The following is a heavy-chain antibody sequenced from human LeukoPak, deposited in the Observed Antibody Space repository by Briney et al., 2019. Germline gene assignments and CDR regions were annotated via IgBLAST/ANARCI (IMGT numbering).Heavy chain of an antibody. D-gene: IGHD3-16*02. CDR3: ARDALRLGELSLSFDY. J-gene: IGHJ4*02. CDR1: GYTFTSYY. V-gene: IGHV1-46*01. Sequence: ASVKVSCKASGYTFTSYYMHWVRLAPGQGFEWMGTINPSGGSTRYAQKFQGRVTMTRDMSTSTVYMELSGLRSEDTAVYYCARDALRLGELSLSFDYWGQGTLVTVSS. CDR2: INPSGGST.